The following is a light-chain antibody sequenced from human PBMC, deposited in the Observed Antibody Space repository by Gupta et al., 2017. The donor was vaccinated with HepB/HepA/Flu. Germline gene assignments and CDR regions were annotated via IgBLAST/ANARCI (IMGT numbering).Light chain of an antibody. CDR1: QSLLHSNGDTF. CDR3: KHTKQLPFT. J-gene: IGKJ4*01. CDR2: EGS. V-gene: IGKV2D-29*01. Sequence: VMTQPPLPLSVTPRQPASTSCKSSQSLLHSNGDTFVYWYLQRPGPPPHLLIYEGSRRCPGVPDRFSGRGAGTDFTLNSSRVEDDDAGFYYCKHTKQLPFTFGQGTKVEIK.